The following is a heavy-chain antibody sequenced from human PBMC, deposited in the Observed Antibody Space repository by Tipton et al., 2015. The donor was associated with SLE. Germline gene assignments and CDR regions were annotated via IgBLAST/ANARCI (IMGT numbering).Heavy chain of an antibody. Sequence: TLSLTCSVSGGSITNSNYFWGWIRQPPGKGLEWIGNIYYSGSPYYNPSLKSRVTISVNTSKNQFSLRLSSVTAADTAGYYCARHLASRADYGDYINVFDYWGQGTLVTVSS. CDR3: ARHLASRADYGDYINVFDY. J-gene: IGHJ4*02. CDR1: GGSITNSNYF. D-gene: IGHD4-17*01. V-gene: IGHV4-39*07. CDR2: IYYSGSP.